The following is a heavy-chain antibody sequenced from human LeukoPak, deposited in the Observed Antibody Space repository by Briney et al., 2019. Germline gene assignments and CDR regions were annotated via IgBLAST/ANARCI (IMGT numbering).Heavy chain of an antibody. CDR2: IGGTGAST. Sequence: GGSLRLSCAASGFTFSTYAMSWVRQAPGKGLEWVSAIGGTGASTYYADSVEGRFTISRDNSKNTLYLQMNSLRAEDTAVYYCAKAAGQGHYFDSWGQGTLVTVSS. V-gene: IGHV3-23*01. CDR3: AKAAGQGHYFDS. J-gene: IGHJ4*02. CDR1: GFTFSTYA.